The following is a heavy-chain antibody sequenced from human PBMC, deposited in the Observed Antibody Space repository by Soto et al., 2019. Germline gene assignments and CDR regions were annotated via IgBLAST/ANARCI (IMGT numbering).Heavy chain of an antibody. V-gene: IGHV1-2*02. Sequence: ASVKVSCKASGYTFTGYYMHWVRQAPGQGLEWMGWINPNSGGTNYAQKFQGRVTMTRDTSISTAYMELSRLRSDDTAVDYCARVRIVVVPAAIGDYYYYGMDVWGQGTTVTSP. CDR3: ARVRIVVVPAAIGDYYYYGMDV. D-gene: IGHD2-2*02. CDR1: GYTFTGYY. CDR2: INPNSGGT. J-gene: IGHJ6*02.